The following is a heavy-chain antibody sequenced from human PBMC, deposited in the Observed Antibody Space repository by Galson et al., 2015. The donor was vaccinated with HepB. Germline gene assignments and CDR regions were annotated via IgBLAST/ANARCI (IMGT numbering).Heavy chain of an antibody. CDR1: GYIFTSYA. J-gene: IGHJ4*02. V-gene: IGHV7-4-1*02. CDR2: INTNTGNP. CDR3: ARDAAIIAVAGTGPDFDY. Sequence: SVKVSCKASGYIFTSYAMNWVRQAPGQGLEWMGWINTNTGNPTYAQGFTGRFVFSLDTSVSTAYLQISSLKAEGTAVYYCARDAAIIAVAGTGPDFDYWGQGTLVTVSS. D-gene: IGHD6-19*01.